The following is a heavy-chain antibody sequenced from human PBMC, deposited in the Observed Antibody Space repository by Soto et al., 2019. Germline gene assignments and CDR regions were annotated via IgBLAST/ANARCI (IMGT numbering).Heavy chain of an antibody. CDR3: AIVQDWNYVSGFDY. CDR1: GYTLSDIA. CDR2: FDPEDGET. Sequence: ASVKVSCKVSGYTLSDIAMHWVRQAPGKGLEWMGGFDPEDGETIYAQKLQGRVTVTEDTSRDTSNIKMSSLRSDDTAVYYCAIVQDWNYVSGFDYWGQGTLVTVSS. V-gene: IGHV1-24*01. J-gene: IGHJ4*02. D-gene: IGHD1-7*01.